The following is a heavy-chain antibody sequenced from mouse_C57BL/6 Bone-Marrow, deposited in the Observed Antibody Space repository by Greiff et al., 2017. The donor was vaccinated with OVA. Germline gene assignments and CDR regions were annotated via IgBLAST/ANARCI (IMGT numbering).Heavy chain of an antibody. J-gene: IGHJ1*03. CDR3: ARVYYDGSSDGYFDV. V-gene: IGHV1-55*01. CDR2: IYPGSGST. CDR1: GYTFTSYW. D-gene: IGHD1-1*01. Sequence: QVQLQQPGAELVKPGASVKMSCKASGYTFTSYWITWVKQRPGQGLEWIGDIYPGSGSTNYNEKFKSKATLTVDTSSSTAYMQLSSLTTEDSAVYYCARVYYDGSSDGYFDVWGTGTTVTVSA.